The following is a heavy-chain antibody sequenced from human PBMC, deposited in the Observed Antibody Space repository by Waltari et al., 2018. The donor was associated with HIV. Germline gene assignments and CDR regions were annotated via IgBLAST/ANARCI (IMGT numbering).Heavy chain of an antibody. J-gene: IGHJ6*02. D-gene: IGHD2-2*01. CDR3: AAAGYCSSTSCAYYYYGMDV. Sequence: SSAMQWVRQARGQRLEWIGWIVVGSGNTNYAQKFQERVTITRDMSTSTAYMELSSLRSEDTAVYYCAAAGYCSSTSCAYYYYGMDVWGQGTTVTVSS. V-gene: IGHV1-58*02. CDR1: SSA. CDR2: IVVGSGNT.